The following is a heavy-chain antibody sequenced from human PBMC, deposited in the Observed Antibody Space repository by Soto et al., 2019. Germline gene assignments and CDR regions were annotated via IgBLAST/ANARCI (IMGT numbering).Heavy chain of an antibody. V-gene: IGHV3-9*01. D-gene: IGHD2-2*03. Sequence: EVQLVESGGGSVQPGRSLRLSCEASGFSFDDYGMHWVRQGPGKGLEGVSGISWDSGDIYYVDSVKGRFTISRDNAKKSLYLQMNSLRTEDTALYYCARDNDLDRDGPFDYWGQGILVTVSS. CDR1: GFSFDDYG. CDR3: ARDNDLDRDGPFDY. CDR2: ISWDSGDI. J-gene: IGHJ4*02.